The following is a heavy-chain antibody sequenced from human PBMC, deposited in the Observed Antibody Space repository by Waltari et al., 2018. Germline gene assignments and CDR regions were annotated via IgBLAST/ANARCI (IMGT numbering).Heavy chain of an antibody. J-gene: IGHJ6*02. D-gene: IGHD3-10*01. CDR3: ASARCGGSGKCGMDV. V-gene: IGHV3-33*01. CDR1: GFTFSSYG. Sequence: QVQLVESGGGVVQPGRSLRLSCAASGFTFSSYGLPWVRQAQGKGLEWVAVIWYDGSNKYYADSVKGRFTISRDNSKNTLYLQMNSLRAEDTAVYYCASARCGGSGKCGMDVWGQGTTVTVSS. CDR2: IWYDGSNK.